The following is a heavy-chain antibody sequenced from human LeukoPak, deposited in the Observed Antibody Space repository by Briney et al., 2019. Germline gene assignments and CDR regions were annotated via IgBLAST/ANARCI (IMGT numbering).Heavy chain of an antibody. J-gene: IGHJ4*02. CDR2: LSYSGST. CDR3: ARVLAAAAHFDY. V-gene: IGHV4-39*01. CDR1: GGSVSNNNYY. Sequence: SETLSLTCTVAGGSVSNNNYYWGWIRQPPGKGLEWIGSLSYSGSTYYNPSLKSRVTISVDTSKNQSSLKVSSVTAADTAVYYCARVLAAAAHFDYWGQGTLVTVPS. D-gene: IGHD6-13*01.